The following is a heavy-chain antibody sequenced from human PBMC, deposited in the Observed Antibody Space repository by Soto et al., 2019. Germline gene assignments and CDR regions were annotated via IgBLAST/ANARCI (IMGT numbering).Heavy chain of an antibody. Sequence: GGSLRLSCAASGFTFSAYWMHWVRQAPGKGLVWLSRINADGSITTYADFVEGRFTISRDNARNTVFLQMNSLRGEDTAVYYCARISSASSGWLPDYWGQGTLVTVSS. CDR2: INADGSIT. CDR3: ARISSASSGWLPDY. V-gene: IGHV3-74*01. J-gene: IGHJ4*02. CDR1: GFTFSAYW. D-gene: IGHD6-19*01.